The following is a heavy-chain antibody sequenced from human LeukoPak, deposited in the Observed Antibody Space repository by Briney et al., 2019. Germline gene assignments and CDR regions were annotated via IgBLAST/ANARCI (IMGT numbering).Heavy chain of an antibody. J-gene: IGHJ5*02. V-gene: IGHV3-74*01. Sequence: GGSLRLSCAASGFTFKLYWMHWVRQVPGKRPVWVSRINDDGSDTIYADSVRGRFTISRDDAKNTVYLQMNNLRAEDTAVYYCVRAGPSTWSWGQGTLVTVSS. CDR3: VRAGPSTWS. CDR1: GFTFKLYW. D-gene: IGHD2-15*01. CDR2: INDDGSDT.